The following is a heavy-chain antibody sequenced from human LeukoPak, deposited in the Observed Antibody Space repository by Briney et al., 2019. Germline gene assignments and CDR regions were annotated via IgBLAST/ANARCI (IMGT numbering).Heavy chain of an antibody. CDR1: RYTFTPYY. CDR3: ARERATMIVVVTRTFQH. CDR2: SNPNTGGT. Sequence: ASLRVSSTAFRYTFTPYYMHWVRQAPGDGLEWMGWSNPNTGGTNYAHKFQGRDTMTRDTCISTAYMELSRLRSDDTAVYYCARERATMIVVVTRTFQHWGQGTLVTVSS. J-gene: IGHJ1*01. V-gene: IGHV1-2*02. D-gene: IGHD3-22*01.